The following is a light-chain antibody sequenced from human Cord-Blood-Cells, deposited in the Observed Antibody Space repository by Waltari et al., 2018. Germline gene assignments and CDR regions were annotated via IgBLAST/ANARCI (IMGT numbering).Light chain of an antibody. CDR1: QSVSSN. CDR2: GAS. CDR3: QQYNNWPPYT. J-gene: IGKJ2*01. Sequence: EIVMTQSPATLSVSPGERATLSCRASQSVSSNLAGYQQKPVQAPRLLIYGASTRATGIPARFSGSWSGTEFTLTISSLQSEDFAVYYCQQYNNWPPYTFGQGTKLEIK. V-gene: IGKV3-15*01.